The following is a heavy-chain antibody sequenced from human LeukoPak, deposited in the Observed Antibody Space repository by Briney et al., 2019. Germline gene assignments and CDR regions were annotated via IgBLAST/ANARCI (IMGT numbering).Heavy chain of an antibody. CDR1: GFTFSSYS. J-gene: IGHJ4*02. Sequence: GGSLRLSCAASGFTFSSYSMNWVRQAPGKGLEWVSSISSSSSYIYYADSVKGRFTISRDNAKNSLYLQMNSLRAEDTAVYYGARDDVVAGTNSPHDYWGQGTLVTVSS. CDR3: ARDDVVAGTNSPHDY. V-gene: IGHV3-21*01. CDR2: ISSSSSYI. D-gene: IGHD6-19*01.